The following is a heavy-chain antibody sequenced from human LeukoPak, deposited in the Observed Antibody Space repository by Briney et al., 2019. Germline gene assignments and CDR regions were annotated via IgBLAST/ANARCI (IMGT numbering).Heavy chain of an antibody. Sequence: PGGSLRLSCAASGLTFSSYSMNWVRQAPGKGLEWVSSISSSSSYIYYADSVKGRFTISRDNSKNTLYLQMNSLRAEDTAVYYCARDVGYYYGSGSYPEYYFDYWGQGTLVTVSS. CDR3: ARDVGYYYGSGSYPEYYFDY. J-gene: IGHJ4*02. CDR1: GLTFSSYS. V-gene: IGHV3-21*01. CDR2: ISSSSSYI. D-gene: IGHD3-10*01.